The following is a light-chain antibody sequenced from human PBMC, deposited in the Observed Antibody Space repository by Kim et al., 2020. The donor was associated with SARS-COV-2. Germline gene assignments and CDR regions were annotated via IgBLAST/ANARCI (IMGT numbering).Light chain of an antibody. CDR3: QQYSDKIS. CDR2: GAL. Sequence: SVSTGERVTLSCRASQIIGNNLAWYQQKPGQAPRLLIHGALNRATGVPARLVGSGSGTEFSLTINSLQPEDFAVYYCQQYSDKISFGQGTRLEIK. J-gene: IGKJ5*01. CDR1: QIIGNN. V-gene: IGKV3-15*01.